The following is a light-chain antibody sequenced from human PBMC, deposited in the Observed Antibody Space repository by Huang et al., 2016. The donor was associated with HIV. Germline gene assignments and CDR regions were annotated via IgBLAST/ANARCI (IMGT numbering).Light chain of an antibody. Sequence: EIVLTQSPGTLSLSPGERDTLSCRASQTFRNSYLAGDQQKPGQVPRLLIYGAYNRAGGIPDRFSGSQSGTDFTLAISRLEPEDFAVYYCQQYGSSPRTFGQGTKLEIK. CDR1: QTFRNSY. V-gene: IGKV3-20*01. CDR3: QQYGSSPRT. CDR2: GAY. J-gene: IGKJ2*01.